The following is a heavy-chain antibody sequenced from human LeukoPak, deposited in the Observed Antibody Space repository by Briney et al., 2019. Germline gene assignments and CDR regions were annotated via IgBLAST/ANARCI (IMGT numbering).Heavy chain of an antibody. J-gene: IGHJ4*02. CDR2: ISGTGGST. CDR1: GFSFRNYA. Sequence: PGGSLRLSCEASGFSFRNYAMNWVRQAPGKGLEWCASISGTGGSTFYADFAKGRFIISRDNSKDTLSLQLNSLTGTDTALYFCAKGSVAIPQFFKSWGRGILVTVSS. V-gene: IGHV3-23*01. CDR3: AKGSVAIPQFFKS. D-gene: IGHD2-21*01.